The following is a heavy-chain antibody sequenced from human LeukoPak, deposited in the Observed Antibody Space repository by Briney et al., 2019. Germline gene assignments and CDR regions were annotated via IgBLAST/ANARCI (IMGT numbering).Heavy chain of an antibody. Sequence: GGSLRLSCAASGFTFSSYAMSWVRQAPGKGLEWVSAISGSGGSTYYADSVKGRFTISRDNSKNTLYLQMNSLRAEDTAVYYCARNGFVVVTAIDYWGQGTLVTVSS. V-gene: IGHV3-23*01. J-gene: IGHJ4*02. CDR2: ISGSGGST. CDR3: ARNGFVVVTAIDY. D-gene: IGHD2-21*02. CDR1: GFTFSSYA.